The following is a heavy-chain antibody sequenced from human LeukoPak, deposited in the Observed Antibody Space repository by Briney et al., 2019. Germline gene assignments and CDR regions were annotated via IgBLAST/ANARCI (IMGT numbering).Heavy chain of an antibody. V-gene: IGHV5-51*01. D-gene: IGHD2-15*01. Sequence: GESLKISCKGSGYSITSYWIAWVRQMPGKGLEWMGMIYPADSDIRYSPSFQGQVTISADKSISTAYLQWSSLKASDTAMYYCARQEYCSGGSCYTWFDPWGQGTLVTVPS. CDR2: IYPADSDI. CDR3: ARQEYCSGGSCYTWFDP. J-gene: IGHJ5*02. CDR1: GYSITSYW.